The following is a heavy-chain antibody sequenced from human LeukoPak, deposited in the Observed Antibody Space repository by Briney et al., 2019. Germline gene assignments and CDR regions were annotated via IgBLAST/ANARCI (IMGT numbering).Heavy chain of an antibody. CDR2: IYPRDGST. CDR1: GYSFTSNY. CDR3: ARDQEAFDY. J-gene: IGHJ4*02. Sequence: ASVKVSCKASGYSFTSNYIHWVRQAPGQGLEWMGMIYPRDGSTSYAQRFQGRVTVTRDTSTSTVHMELSGLRSEDTAVYYCARDQEAFDYWGQGTLVTVSS. V-gene: IGHV1-46*01.